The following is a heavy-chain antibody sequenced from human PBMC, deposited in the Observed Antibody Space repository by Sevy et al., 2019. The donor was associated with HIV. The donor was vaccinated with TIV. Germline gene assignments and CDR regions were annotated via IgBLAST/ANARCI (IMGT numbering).Heavy chain of an antibody. CDR1: GITFSTSG. CDR3: AKDFTGYNGMDV. CDR2: ISYHGRDK. Sequence: GGSLRLSCVVSGITFSTSGMHWVRQAPGKGLEWGAVISYHGRDKFYADSVKGRSTISRDNSKNILYLQMTSLRAEDTAVYYCAKDFTGYNGMDVWGQGTMVTVSS. D-gene: IGHD3-9*01. V-gene: IGHV3-30*18. J-gene: IGHJ6*02.